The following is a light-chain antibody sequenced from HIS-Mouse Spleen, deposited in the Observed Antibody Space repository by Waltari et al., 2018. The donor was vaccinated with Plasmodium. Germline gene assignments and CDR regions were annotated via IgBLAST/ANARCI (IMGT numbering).Light chain of an antibody. CDR3: QQYNNWPPYT. Sequence: EIVMTQSPPTLSVSPGERATLSCRASQSVSSNLAWYQQKPCQAPRLLIYGASTRATGIPARFSGSGSGTEFTLTISSMQSEDFAVYYCQQYNNWPPYTFGQGTKLEIK. J-gene: IGKJ2*01. CDR1: QSVSSN. V-gene: IGKV3-15*01. CDR2: GAS.